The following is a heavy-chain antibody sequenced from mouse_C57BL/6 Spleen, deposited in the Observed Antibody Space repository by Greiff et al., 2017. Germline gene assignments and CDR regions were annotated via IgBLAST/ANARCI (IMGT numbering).Heavy chain of an antibody. CDR2: INPNNGGT. CDR1: GYTFTDYN. Sequence: EVQLQQSGPELVKPGASVKMSCKASGYTFTDYNMHWVKQSHGKSLEWIGYINPNNGGTSYNQKFKGKATLTVNKSSSTAYMELRSLTSEDSAVYYCARFSYYYGSSYGYFDYWGQGTTLTVSS. D-gene: IGHD1-1*01. V-gene: IGHV1-22*01. J-gene: IGHJ2*01. CDR3: ARFSYYYGSSYGYFDY.